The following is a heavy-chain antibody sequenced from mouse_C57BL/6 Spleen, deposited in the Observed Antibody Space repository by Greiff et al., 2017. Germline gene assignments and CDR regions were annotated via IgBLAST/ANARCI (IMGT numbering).Heavy chain of an antibody. CDR1: GFSLTSYG. V-gene: IGHV2-3*01. Sequence: VHLVESGPGLVAPSQSLSITCPVSGFSLTSYGVSWVRQPPGKGLEWLGVIWGDGSTNYHTALISRLSISKDNSKSQVFVKLNSVQTDETSTYYCAKQGVTTNGWYYDVWGTGTTVTVSS. CDR2: IWGDGST. J-gene: IGHJ1*03. CDR3: AKQGVTTNGWYYDV. D-gene: IGHD2-2*01.